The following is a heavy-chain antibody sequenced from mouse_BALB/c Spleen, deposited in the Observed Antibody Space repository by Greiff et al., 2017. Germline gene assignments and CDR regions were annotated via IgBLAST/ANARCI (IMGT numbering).Heavy chain of an antibody. V-gene: IGHV14-3*02. CDR1: GFNIKDTY. J-gene: IGHJ1*01. CDR2: IDPANGNT. D-gene: IGHD2-2*01. CDR3: ARGYDGSYWYFDV. Sequence: EVQLQESGAELVKPGASVKLSCTASGFNIKDTYMHWVKQRPEQGLEWIGRIDPANGNTKYDPKFQGKATITADTSSNTAYLQLSSLTSEDTAVYYCARGYDGSYWYFDVWGAGTTVTVSS.